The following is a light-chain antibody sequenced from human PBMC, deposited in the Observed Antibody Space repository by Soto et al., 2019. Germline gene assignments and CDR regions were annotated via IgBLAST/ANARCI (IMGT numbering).Light chain of an antibody. J-gene: IGLJ2*01. V-gene: IGLV2-14*01. CDR1: SSDVGDYNY. Sequence: QSALTPPASVSGSPGQSITISCTGTSSDVGDYNYVSWYQQHPGKAPKLIIYGVSNRPTGISNRFSGSKSGNTASLPISGLQTEDEANYYCNSYTSTNTLVFGGGTKLTVL. CDR3: NSYTSTNTLV. CDR2: GVS.